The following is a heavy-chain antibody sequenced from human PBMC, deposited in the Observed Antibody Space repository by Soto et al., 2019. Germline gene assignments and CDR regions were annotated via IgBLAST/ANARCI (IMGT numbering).Heavy chain of an antibody. Sequence: XSVKVSCNASGYPFTSYAMHWGRQAPGQRLEWMGWINAGNGNTKYSQKFQGRVTITRDTSASTAYMELSSLRSEDTAVYYCETINGTTGEAFDIWGQGTMVTVSS. CDR3: ETINGTTGEAFDI. CDR1: GYPFTSYA. CDR2: INAGNGNT. J-gene: IGHJ3*02. D-gene: IGHD1-7*01. V-gene: IGHV1-3*01.